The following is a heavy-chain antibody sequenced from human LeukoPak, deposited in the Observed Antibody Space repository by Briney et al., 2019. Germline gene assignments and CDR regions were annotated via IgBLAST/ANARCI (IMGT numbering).Heavy chain of an antibody. V-gene: IGHV1-69*04. D-gene: IGHD1-26*01. CDR2: IIPILGIA. CDR3: ARSTGSYYDY. Sequence: ASVKVSCKASGYTFTSYGISWVRQAPGQGLEWMGRIIPILGIANYAQKFQGRVTITADKSTSTAYMELSSLRSEDTAVYYCARSTGSYYDYWGQGTLVTVSS. J-gene: IGHJ4*02. CDR1: GYTFTSYG.